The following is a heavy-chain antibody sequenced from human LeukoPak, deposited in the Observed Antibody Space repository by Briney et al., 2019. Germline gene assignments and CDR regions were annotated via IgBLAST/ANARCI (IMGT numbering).Heavy chain of an antibody. CDR3: ARVSSDSRGWYAFDY. CDR2: IHSGGST. CDR1: GVTVSSNY. Sequence: GGSLRLSCAASGVTVSSNYMGWVRQARRNGLEWVAFIHSGGSTNYADSVKGPFSISIDNSKNTLYLQLNSLRAEDTAVYYCARVSSDSRGWYAFDYWGQGILVTVSS. D-gene: IGHD6-19*01. V-gene: IGHV3-53*05. J-gene: IGHJ4*02.